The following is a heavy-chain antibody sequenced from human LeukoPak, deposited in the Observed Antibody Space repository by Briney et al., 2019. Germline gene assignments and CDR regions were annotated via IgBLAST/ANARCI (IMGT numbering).Heavy chain of an antibody. CDR3: ARGLTQIPRLATGLGH. CDR2: IWYVGGNK. CDR1: GFSFSSYA. J-gene: IGHJ4*02. Sequence: PGGSLRLSCAASGFSFSSYAMHWVRQAPGKGLEWVAVIWYVGGNKYYADSVKGRFTISRDNSKNTLYLEMNSLRAEDTAVYYCARGLTQIPRLATGLGHWGQGTLVTVSS. D-gene: IGHD2-21*02. V-gene: IGHV3-33*01.